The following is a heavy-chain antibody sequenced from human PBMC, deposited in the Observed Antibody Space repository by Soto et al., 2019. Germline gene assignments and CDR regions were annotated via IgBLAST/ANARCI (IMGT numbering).Heavy chain of an antibody. CDR2: ISYDGSNK. CDR1: GFTFSSYG. V-gene: IGHV3-30*18. J-gene: IGHJ4*02. Sequence: SLRLSCAASGFTFSSYGMHWVRQAPGKGLEWVAVISYDGSNKYYADSVKGRFTISRDNSKNTLYLQMNSLRAEDTAVYYCAKSITSSGVDYWGQGTLVTVSS. D-gene: IGHD3-22*01. CDR3: AKSITSSGVDY.